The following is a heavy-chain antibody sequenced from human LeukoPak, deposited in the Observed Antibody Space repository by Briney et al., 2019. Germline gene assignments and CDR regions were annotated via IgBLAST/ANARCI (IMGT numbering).Heavy chain of an antibody. Sequence: PGGSLRLSCAASEFTFSSYYMSWVRQSPGKGLEWVSGISGSGANTDYADSVKGRFTISRDNSKATLYVQMNSLTAEDTAVYFCAKGWSIYYDGSGFPDYWGQGTLVTVSS. D-gene: IGHD3-22*01. CDR2: ISGSGANT. CDR1: EFTFSSYY. CDR3: AKGWSIYYDGSGFPDY. V-gene: IGHV3-23*01. J-gene: IGHJ4*02.